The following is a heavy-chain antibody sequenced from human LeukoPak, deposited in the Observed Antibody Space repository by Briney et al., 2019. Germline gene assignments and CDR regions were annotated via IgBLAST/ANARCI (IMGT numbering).Heavy chain of an antibody. D-gene: IGHD6-13*01. V-gene: IGHV1-2*02. Sequence: ASVKVSCKASGYALTGYSIHWVRQAPGQGLEWMGWLNPNSGGTNYAQKFQGSVTMTRDTSISTAYMKLSRLRSDDTAVYYCARGVAATGFDPWGQGTLVTVSS. CDR2: LNPNSGGT. CDR3: ARGVAATGFDP. CDR1: GYALTGYS. J-gene: IGHJ5*02.